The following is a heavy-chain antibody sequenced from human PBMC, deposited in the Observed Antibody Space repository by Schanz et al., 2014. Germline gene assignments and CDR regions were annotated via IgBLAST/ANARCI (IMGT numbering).Heavy chain of an antibody. CDR1: GYTFTSYS. D-gene: IGHD2-2*01. CDR2: INLSGGST. CDR3: ARDRRRYCSTASCLHDNWFDP. Sequence: QILLVQPGPEVKKPGASVKVSCKASGYTFTSYSMHWVRQAPGQGLEWMGIINLSGGSTNNAQKFQGRLTMTRDTSTSTVYMELSSLRSEDTAVYYCARDRRRYCSTASCLHDNWFDPWGQGTLVIVSS. V-gene: IGHV1-46*01. J-gene: IGHJ5*02.